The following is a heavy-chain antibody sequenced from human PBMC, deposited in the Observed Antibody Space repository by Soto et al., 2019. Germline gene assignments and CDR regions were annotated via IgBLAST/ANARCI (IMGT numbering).Heavy chain of an antibody. D-gene: IGHD3-10*01. Sequence: SETLSLTCSVSGGSISSSFWSWIRQPPGKELEWIGYISYSGSTTYNPSLKSRITLSVDTSKNQFSLRVASVTAADTAVYHCARGHIAMEYYYNYGMGVWGRGTTVTVAS. CDR3: ARGHIAMEYYYNYGMGV. CDR1: GGSISSSF. V-gene: IGHV4-59*01. CDR2: ISYSGST. J-gene: IGHJ6*02.